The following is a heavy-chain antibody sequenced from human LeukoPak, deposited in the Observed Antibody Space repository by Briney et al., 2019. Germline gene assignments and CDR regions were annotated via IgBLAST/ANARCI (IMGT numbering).Heavy chain of an antibody. CDR2: IFPGDSET. CDR3: ARGDYGDFRVFYTLFDY. Sequence: GEALKISCKGSGYTFTNYWIGWVRQMSGKGLEWMGIIFPGDSETTYSPSFQGQVTISADNSISNAYLKWISLKASDTAMYYCARGDYGDFRVFYTLFDYWGQGTLVTVSS. D-gene: IGHD4-17*01. V-gene: IGHV5-51*01. J-gene: IGHJ4*02. CDR1: GYTFTNYW.